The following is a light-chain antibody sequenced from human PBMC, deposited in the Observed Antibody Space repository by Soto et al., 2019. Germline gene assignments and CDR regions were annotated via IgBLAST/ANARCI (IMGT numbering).Light chain of an antibody. CDR1: QSVSTN. CDR3: QQYHNWPPYT. J-gene: IGKJ2*01. Sequence: EIVMTQSPATLSVSPGERATLSCRASQSVSTNLAWYQQKPGQAPRLLMNGASTRPTAIPARFSGSGSGTEFTLTISSLQSEDFAVYYCQQYHNWPPYTFGQGTKLEIK. CDR2: GAS. V-gene: IGKV3-15*01.